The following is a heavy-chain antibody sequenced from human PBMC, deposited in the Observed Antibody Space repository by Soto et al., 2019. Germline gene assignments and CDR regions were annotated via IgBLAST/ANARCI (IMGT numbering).Heavy chain of an antibody. Sequence: EVQLVESGGGLVKPGGSLRLSCAASGFTFSNAWMSWVRQAPGKGLEWVGRIKSKTDGGTTDYAAPVKGRFTISRDDSKSTLYLQMNSLKTEDTAVYYCTTGALLWFEDVWGKGTTVTVSS. CDR1: GFTFSNAW. J-gene: IGHJ6*04. V-gene: IGHV3-15*01. D-gene: IGHD3-10*01. CDR2: IKSKTDGGTT. CDR3: TTGALLWFEDV.